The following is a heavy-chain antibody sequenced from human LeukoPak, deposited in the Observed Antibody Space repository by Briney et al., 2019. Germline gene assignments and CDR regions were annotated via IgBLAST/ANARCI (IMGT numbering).Heavy chain of an antibody. D-gene: IGHD4-17*01. Sequence: ATVKVSCKASGYTFTSYYMHWVRQAPGQGLEWMGIINPSGGSTSYAQKFQGRVTMTEDTSTDTAYMELSSLRSEDTAVYYCATDRVATRDYGANFDYWGQGTLVTVSS. CDR2: INPSGGST. V-gene: IGHV1-46*01. CDR1: GYTFTSYY. J-gene: IGHJ4*02. CDR3: ATDRVATRDYGANFDY.